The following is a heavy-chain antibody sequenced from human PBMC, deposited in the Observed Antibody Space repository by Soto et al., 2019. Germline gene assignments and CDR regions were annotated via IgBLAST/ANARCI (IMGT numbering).Heavy chain of an antibody. Sequence: SETLSLTCTVSGGSISSYYWSWIRQPPGKGLEWIGYIYYSGSTNYNPSLKSRVTISVDTSKNQFSLKLSSVTAADTAVYYCARVGSSSSSESVYFDYCGQGTLVTVSS. CDR2: IYYSGST. V-gene: IGHV4-59*01. D-gene: IGHD6-6*01. CDR3: ARVGSSSSSESVYFDY. J-gene: IGHJ4*02. CDR1: GGSISSYY.